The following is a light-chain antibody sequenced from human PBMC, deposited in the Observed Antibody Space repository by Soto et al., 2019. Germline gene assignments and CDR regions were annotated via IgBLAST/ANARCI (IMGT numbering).Light chain of an antibody. V-gene: IGKV1-6*01. CDR1: QGIRDD. Sequence: AIQMTQSPSSLSASVGDRVTITCRASQGIRDDLAWYQQKQGKAPKLLIYAASNLQSGVPSRFSGSGSGTDFTLIIRSLQPEDFATYYWLQDYDYPYTFGQGTKVEIK. J-gene: IGKJ2*01. CDR2: AAS. CDR3: LQDYDYPYT.